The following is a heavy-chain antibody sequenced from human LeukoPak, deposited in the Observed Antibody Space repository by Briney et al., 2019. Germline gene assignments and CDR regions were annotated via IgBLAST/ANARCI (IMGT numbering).Heavy chain of an antibody. J-gene: IGHJ4*02. CDR1: GGSISSGGYY. D-gene: IGHD3-9*01. V-gene: IGHV4-31*03. Sequence: SETLSLTCTVSGGSISSGGYYWSWIRQHPGKGQEWIGYIYYSGSTYYNPSLKSRVTISVDTSKNQFSLKLSSVTAADTAVYYCARGVIRYFDWLRSPYFDYWGQGTLVTVSS. CDR3: ARGVIRYFDWLRSPYFDY. CDR2: IYYSGST.